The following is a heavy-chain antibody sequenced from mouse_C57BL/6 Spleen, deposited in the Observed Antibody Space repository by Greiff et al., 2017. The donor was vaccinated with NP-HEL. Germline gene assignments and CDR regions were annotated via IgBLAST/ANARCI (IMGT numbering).Heavy chain of an antibody. CDR3: TGGPYYYAMDY. CDR2: IDPENGDT. J-gene: IGHJ4*01. V-gene: IGHV14-4*01. CDR1: GFNIKDDY. Sequence: EVQLQQSGAELVRPGASVKLSCTASGFNIKDDYMHWVKQRPEQGLEWIGWIDPENGDTEYASKFQGQATITADTSSNTAYLQLSSLTSEDTAVYYCTGGPYYYAMDYWGQGTSVTVSS.